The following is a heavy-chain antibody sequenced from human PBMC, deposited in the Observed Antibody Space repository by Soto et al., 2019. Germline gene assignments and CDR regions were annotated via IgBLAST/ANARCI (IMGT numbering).Heavy chain of an antibody. J-gene: IGHJ4*02. CDR2: IYYSGST. Sequence: PSETLSLTCTVSGGSISSSSYYWGWIRQPPGKGLEWIGSIYYSGSTYYNPSLKSRVTISVDTSKNQFSLKLSSVTAADTAVYYCARKGRLLWFGELLFLPFAYWGQGTLVTVSS. CDR3: ARKGRLLWFGELLFLPFAY. D-gene: IGHD3-10*01. V-gene: IGHV4-39*01. CDR1: GGSISSSSYY.